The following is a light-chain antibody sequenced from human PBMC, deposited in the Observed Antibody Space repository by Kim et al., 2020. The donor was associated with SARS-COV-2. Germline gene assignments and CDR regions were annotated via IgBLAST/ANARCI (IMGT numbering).Light chain of an antibody. CDR3: QKYNRAPWT. V-gene: IGKV1-27*01. CDR2: AAS. CDR1: QGISNY. Sequence: DIQMTQSPCSLSASVGDRVTITCRASQGISNYLAWYQQRPGMVPKLLIYAASTLQSGVPSRFSGSGSGTDFTLTISSLQPEDVATYYCQKYNRAPWTFGQGTKVDIK. J-gene: IGKJ1*01.